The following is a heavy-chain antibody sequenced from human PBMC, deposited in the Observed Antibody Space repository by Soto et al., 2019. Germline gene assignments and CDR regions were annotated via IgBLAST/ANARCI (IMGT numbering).Heavy chain of an antibody. CDR2: LSGSGGTT. D-gene: IGHD2-21*01. V-gene: IGHV3-23*01. CDR1: GFTFSSYA. CDR3: AKDHGTCGPNWIDS. J-gene: IGHJ5*01. Sequence: GGSLRLSCAASGFTFSSYAMSWVRQTPGKGLEWVSTLSGSGGTTYYAESVKGQFTISRDNSKSTLYLQMNSLRAEDTAVYYCAKDHGTCGPNWIDSWGQGT.